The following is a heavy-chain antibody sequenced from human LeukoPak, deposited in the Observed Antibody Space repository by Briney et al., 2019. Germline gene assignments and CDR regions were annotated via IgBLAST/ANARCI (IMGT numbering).Heavy chain of an antibody. D-gene: IGHD4-23*01. CDR2: INPNSGGT. Sequence: ASVKVSCKVSGYTLTELSMHWVRQAPGQGLEWMGWINPNSGGTNYAQKFQGRVTMTRDTSISTAYMELSRLRSDDTAVYYCARTSTVVTPGQPQGVYYMDVWGKGTTVTVSS. CDR3: ARTSTVVTPGQPQGVYYMDV. V-gene: IGHV1-2*02. J-gene: IGHJ6*03. CDR1: GYTLTELS.